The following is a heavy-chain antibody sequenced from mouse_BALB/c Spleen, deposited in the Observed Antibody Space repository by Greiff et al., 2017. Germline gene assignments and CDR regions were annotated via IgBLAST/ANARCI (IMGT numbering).Heavy chain of an antibody. CDR3: ARGDRYDVGNYMDY. J-gene: IGHJ2*01. D-gene: IGHD2-14*01. CDR2: ISTYYGDA. CDR1: GYTFTDYA. Sequence: QVQLQQSGAELVRPGVSVKISCTGSGYTFTDYAMHWVKQSHAKSLVWIGVISTYYGDASYNQKFKCKATMTVDKSSSTAYMELARLTSEDSAIYYCARGDRYDVGNYMDYGGQGTTVTVAA. V-gene: IGHV1S137*01.